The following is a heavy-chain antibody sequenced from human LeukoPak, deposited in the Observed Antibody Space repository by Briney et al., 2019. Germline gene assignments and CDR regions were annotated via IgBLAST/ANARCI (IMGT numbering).Heavy chain of an antibody. CDR1: GYTFTGYY. J-gene: IGHJ4*02. CDR3: AREPVWGYLAYLDY. Sequence: ASVKVSCKASGYTFTGYYMHWVRQAPGQGLEWMGRINPNSGGTNYAQKFQGRVTMTRDTSISTAYMELSRLRSDDTAVYYCAREPVWGYLAYLDYWGQGTLVTVSS. CDR2: INPNSGGT. V-gene: IGHV1-2*06. D-gene: IGHD5-18*01.